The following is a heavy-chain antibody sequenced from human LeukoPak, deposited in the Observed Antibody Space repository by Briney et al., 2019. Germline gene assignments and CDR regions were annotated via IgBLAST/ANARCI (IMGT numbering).Heavy chain of an antibody. J-gene: IGHJ4*02. CDR1: GFSLHTSGMC. CDR2: IDWDDDK. D-gene: IGHD4-17*01. V-gene: IGHV2-70*17. CDR3: ARTTHDYGADY. Sequence: SGPTLVHPTQILTLTCTFSGFSLHTSGMCVSWVRQPPGKALEWLAGIDWDDDKFYSTSMKTRLTISKDPSKNQVVLTLTNMDPVDTATYYCARTTHDYGADYWGQGTLVTVSS.